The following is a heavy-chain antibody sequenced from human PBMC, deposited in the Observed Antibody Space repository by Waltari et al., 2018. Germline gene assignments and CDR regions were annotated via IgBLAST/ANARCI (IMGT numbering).Heavy chain of an antibody. J-gene: IGHJ3*02. CDR2: INANSGGT. CDR3: ARDSHDYGDRLLGI. D-gene: IGHD4-17*01. Sequence: QVQLVQSGAEGKKPGASVKVSCKASGYTFTGYDMHWVRQAPGQGLEWMGWINANSGGTNYVQKFQGRVTMTRDTSISTAYMELSRLRSDDTAVYYCARDSHDYGDRLLGIWGQGTMVTVSS. CDR1: GYTFTGYD. V-gene: IGHV1-2*02.